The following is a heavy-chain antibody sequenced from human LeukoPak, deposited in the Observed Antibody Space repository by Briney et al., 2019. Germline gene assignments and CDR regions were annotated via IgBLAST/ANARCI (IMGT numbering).Heavy chain of an antibody. Sequence: ASVKVSCKASGYTFTAYYVHWVRQAPGQGLEWMGWINPNSGDTNYAQKFQGRVTMTGDTSISTAYMELSRLRSDDTAMYYCARQLTGSFDYWGQGTLVTVSS. CDR1: GYTFTAYY. D-gene: IGHD7-27*01. V-gene: IGHV1-2*02. CDR2: INPNSGDT. CDR3: ARQLTGSFDY. J-gene: IGHJ4*02.